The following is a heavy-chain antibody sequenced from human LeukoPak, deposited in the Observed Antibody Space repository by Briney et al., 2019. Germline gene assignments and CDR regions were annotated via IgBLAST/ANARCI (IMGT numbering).Heavy chain of an antibody. CDR1: GYNFTTFW. J-gene: IGHJ3*02. CDR3: ARHDVCSSTRCYNTYDI. Sequence: GESLKISCKGSGYNFTTFWIGWVRQMPGKGLEWMGIIHLGDSDTRYSPSFQGQVTISADKSISTASLQWSSLKASDTAMYYCARHDVCSSTRCYNTYDIWGQGTMVTVSS. CDR2: IHLGDSDT. V-gene: IGHV5-51*01. D-gene: IGHD2-2*02.